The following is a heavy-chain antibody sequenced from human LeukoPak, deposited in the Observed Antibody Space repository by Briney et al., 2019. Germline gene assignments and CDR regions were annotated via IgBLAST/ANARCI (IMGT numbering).Heavy chain of an antibody. J-gene: IGHJ4*02. Sequence: PGGSLRLSCAASGFTFSNYWMSWVRQVPGKGLEWVANIKKDGSEKYYVDSVKGRFTISRDNAKNSLYLQMNSLRAEDTAVYYCARGIGWYYFDYWGEGTLVTVSS. CDR1: GFTFSNYW. D-gene: IGHD6-19*01. CDR2: IKKDGSEK. V-gene: IGHV3-7*04. CDR3: ARGIGWYYFDY.